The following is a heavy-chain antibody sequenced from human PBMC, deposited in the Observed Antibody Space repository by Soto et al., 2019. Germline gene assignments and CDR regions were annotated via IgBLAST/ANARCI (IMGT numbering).Heavy chain of an antibody. CDR1: GGTFSSYA. V-gene: IGHV1-69*13. CDR3: ACSAGTLAAAGTGPYNWFGP. J-gene: IGHJ5*02. Sequence: SVKVSCKASGGTFSSYAISWVRQAPGQGLEWMGGIIPIFGTANYAQKFQGRVTITADECTSTAYMELSSLRSEDTAVYYFACSAGTLAAAGTGPYNWFGPWGEGTLVTVSS. CDR2: IIPIFGTA. D-gene: IGHD6-13*01.